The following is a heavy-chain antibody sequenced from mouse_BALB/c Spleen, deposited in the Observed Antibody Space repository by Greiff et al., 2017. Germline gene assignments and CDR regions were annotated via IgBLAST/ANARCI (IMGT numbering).Heavy chain of an antibody. D-gene: IGHD1-1*01. CDR1: GFNIKDTY. J-gene: IGHJ4*01. CDR3: ARDGSSYPLAMDY. Sequence: EVMLVESGAELVKPGASVKLSCTASGFNIKDTYMHWVKQRPEQGLEWIGRIDPANGNTKYDPKFQGKATITADTSSNTAYLQLSSLTSEDTAVYYCARDGSSYPLAMDYWGQGTSVTVSS. CDR2: IDPANGNT. V-gene: IGHV14-3*02.